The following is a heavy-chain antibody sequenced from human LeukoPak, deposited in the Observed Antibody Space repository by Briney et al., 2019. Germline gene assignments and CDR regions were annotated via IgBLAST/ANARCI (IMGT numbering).Heavy chain of an antibody. Sequence: PSETLSLTCTVSGGSISSYYWSWIRQPPGKGLEWIGYIYYSGGTNYNPSLKSRVTISFDTSESQVSLHLTSVTAADTAVYYCASSRDYLPRGWGQGTLVTVSS. CDR1: GGSISSYY. CDR2: IYYSGGT. D-gene: IGHD2/OR15-2a*01. CDR3: ASSRDYLPRG. V-gene: IGHV4-59*12. J-gene: IGHJ4*02.